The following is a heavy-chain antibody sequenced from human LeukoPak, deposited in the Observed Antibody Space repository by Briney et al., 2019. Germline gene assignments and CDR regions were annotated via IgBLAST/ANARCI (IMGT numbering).Heavy chain of an antibody. J-gene: IGHJ4*02. D-gene: IGHD4-11*01. CDR2: IIPILDIA. V-gene: IGHV1-69*04. CDR1: GGTYSSYA. CDR3: ARDHLMTTVTYFDY. Sequence: SVKVSCKASGGTYSSYAISWVRQAPGQGLEWMGRIIPILDIAKYAQKFQGRVTITADKSTSTAYMELSSLRSEDTAVYYCARDHLMTTVTYFDYWGQGTLVTVSS.